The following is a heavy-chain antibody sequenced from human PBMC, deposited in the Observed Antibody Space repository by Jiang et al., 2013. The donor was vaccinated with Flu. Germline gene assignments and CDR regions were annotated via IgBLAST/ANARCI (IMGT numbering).Heavy chain of an antibody. CDR3: ARDHRITIFGVVIGSRSDY. D-gene: IGHD3-3*01. J-gene: IGHJ4*02. CDR2: INPSGGST. Sequence: QLVESGAEVKKPGASVKVSCKASGYTFTSYYMHWVRQAPGQGLEWMGIINPSGGSTSYAQKFQGRVTMTRDTSTSTVYMELSSLRSEDTAVYYCARDHRITIFGVVIGSRSDYWGQGTLVTVSS. CDR1: GYTFTSYY. V-gene: IGHV1-46*01.